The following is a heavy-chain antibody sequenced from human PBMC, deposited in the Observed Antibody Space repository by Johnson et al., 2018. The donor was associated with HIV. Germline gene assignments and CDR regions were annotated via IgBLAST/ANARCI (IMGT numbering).Heavy chain of an antibody. CDR2: LKQAGSEK. J-gene: IGHJ3*02. Sequence: VQLVESGGGLVKPGGSLGLSCAASGFTFSSYWMSWVRQAPGKGLEWVANLKQAGSEKYYVDSVKGRFTIPSEASKITLYLQMNSLKTEDTAVYYCTHYTAMVTMYVEIKGGAFDIWGQGTMVTVSS. CDR3: THYTAMVTMYVEIKGGAFDI. V-gene: IGHV3-7*03. CDR1: GFTFSSYW. D-gene: IGHD5-18*01.